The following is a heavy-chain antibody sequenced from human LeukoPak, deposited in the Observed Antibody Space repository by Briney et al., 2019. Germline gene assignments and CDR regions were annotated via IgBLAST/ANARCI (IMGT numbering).Heavy chain of an antibody. CDR2: IRGNGET. J-gene: IGHJ4*02. Sequence: GGSLRLSCAASGLSFSSFAMSWVRQGPARGLEWVSSIRGNGETFYADSVKGRFTISRDNSKNTLYLQMNSLRAEDTAVYYCAKLSAIAAAAPDYWGQRTLVTLSS. CDR3: AKLSAIAAAAPDY. D-gene: IGHD6-13*01. CDR1: GLSFSSFA. V-gene: IGHV3-23*01.